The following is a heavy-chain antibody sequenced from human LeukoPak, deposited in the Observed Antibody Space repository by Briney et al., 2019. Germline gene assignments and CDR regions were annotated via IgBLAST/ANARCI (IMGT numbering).Heavy chain of an antibody. Sequence: GGSLRLSCAASGFTFSSYTMNWVRQAPGKGLEWVSSISGSGGTTYSADSVKGRFTISRDNSKNTLYLQMNSLGADDTAVYYCAKGNWRYFDYWGQGTLVTVSS. CDR3: AKGNWRYFDY. J-gene: IGHJ4*02. V-gene: IGHV3-23*01. D-gene: IGHD1-1*01. CDR1: GFTFSSYT. CDR2: ISGSGGTT.